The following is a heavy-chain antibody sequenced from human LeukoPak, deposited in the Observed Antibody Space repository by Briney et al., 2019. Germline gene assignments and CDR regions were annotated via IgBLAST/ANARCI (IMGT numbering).Heavy chain of an antibody. CDR1: GGSFSGYY. Sequence: SETLSLTCAVYGGSFSGYYWSWIRQPPGKGLEWIGEINHSGSTNYNPSLKSRVTISVDTSKNQFSLKLSSVTAADTAVYYCARVLAEYLQIFAFDIWGQGTMVTVSS. J-gene: IGHJ3*02. D-gene: IGHD2-15*01. CDR3: ARVLAEYLQIFAFDI. V-gene: IGHV4-34*01. CDR2: INHSGST.